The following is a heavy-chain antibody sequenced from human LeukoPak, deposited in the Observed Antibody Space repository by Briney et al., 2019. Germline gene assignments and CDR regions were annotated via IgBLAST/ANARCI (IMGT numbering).Heavy chain of an antibody. Sequence: SVKVSCKASGGTFSSYAISWVRQAPGQGLEWMGGIIPIFGTANYAQKFQGRVTITADESTSTAYMELSSLRSEDTAVYYCARRHSSSSGYYYYYMDVWGKGTTVTVSS. CDR2: IIPIFGTA. CDR3: ARRHSSSSGYYYYYMDV. CDR1: GGTFSSYA. D-gene: IGHD6-6*01. V-gene: IGHV1-69*13. J-gene: IGHJ6*03.